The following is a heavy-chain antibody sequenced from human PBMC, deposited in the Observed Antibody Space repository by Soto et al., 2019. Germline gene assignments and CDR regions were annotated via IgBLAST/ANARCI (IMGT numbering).Heavy chain of an antibody. J-gene: IGHJ3*01. CDR2: IYYSGST. CDR3: ANGLRDLGDAFDF. V-gene: IGHV4-59*08. D-gene: IGHD2-21*02. Sequence: PVKGLEWIGYIYYSGSTNYNPSLKSRVTISVDTSKNQFSLKLSSVTAADIVVYYCANGLRDLGDAFDFLGQRSIVIV.